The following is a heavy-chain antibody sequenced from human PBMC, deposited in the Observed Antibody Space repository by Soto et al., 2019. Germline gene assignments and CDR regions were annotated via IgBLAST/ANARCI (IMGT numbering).Heavy chain of an antibody. V-gene: IGHV4-39*02. CDR2: IYNKGTT. D-gene: IGHD1-1*01. J-gene: IGHJ5*02. CDR3: ARESDALDSKPPDP. CDR1: GGSISSTTYY. Sequence: PSEXLSLTCTVCGGSISSTTYYWAWIXXXPGKGLEWIASIYNKGTTSYXPSLXXXVTIXVDTSKSPVSLTLSSVTVADTAVYSXARESDALDSKPPDPWGQGTLVTVSS.